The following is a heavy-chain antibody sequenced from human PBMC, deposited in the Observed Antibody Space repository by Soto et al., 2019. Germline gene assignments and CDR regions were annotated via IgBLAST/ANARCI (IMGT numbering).Heavy chain of an antibody. CDR2: IYFTGST. CDR1: VRSISSYY. V-gene: IGHV4-59*01. J-gene: IGHJ6*02. CDR3: ARVSGPPYYYGMDV. D-gene: IGHD3-10*01. Sequence: SETQSLTCNVSVRSISSYYCSWIRQPPGRGLEWIGYIYFTGSTNYNPSLKSRVTISLDTSKNQFSLKLSSVTAADTAVYYCARVSGPPYYYGMDVWGQGTTVTVSS.